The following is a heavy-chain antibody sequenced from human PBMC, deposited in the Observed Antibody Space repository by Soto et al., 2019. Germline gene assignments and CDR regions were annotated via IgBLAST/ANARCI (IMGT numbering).Heavy chain of an antibody. J-gene: IGHJ6*02. D-gene: IGHD2-21*02. V-gene: IGHV3-30*18. CDR1: GCNFSSYG. Sequence: GGSQRLPYAASGCNFSSYGMHWVRQAPGKGLEWVAVISYDGSNKYYADSVKGRFTISRDNSKNTLYLQMNSLRAEDTAVYYCAKDWDIVVVTAIRYGMDVWGQGTTVTVSS. CDR2: ISYDGSNK. CDR3: AKDWDIVVVTAIRYGMDV.